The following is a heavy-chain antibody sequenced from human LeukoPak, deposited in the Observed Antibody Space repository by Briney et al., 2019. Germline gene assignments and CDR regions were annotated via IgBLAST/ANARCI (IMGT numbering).Heavy chain of an antibody. Sequence: SETLSLTCTVSGASISSYYWSWIRQPPGKGLEWIGYIYYSGSTNYNPSLKSRVTISVDTSKNQFSLRLSSVTAADTAVYYCAGNHQWLAYWYFDLWGRGTLVTVSS. J-gene: IGHJ2*01. CDR3: AGNHQWLAYWYFDL. D-gene: IGHD6-19*01. CDR1: GASISSYY. V-gene: IGHV4-59*01. CDR2: IYYSGST.